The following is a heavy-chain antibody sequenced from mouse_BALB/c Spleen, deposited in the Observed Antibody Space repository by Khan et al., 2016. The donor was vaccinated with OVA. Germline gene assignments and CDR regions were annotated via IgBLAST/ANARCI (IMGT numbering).Heavy chain of an antibody. V-gene: IGHV3-6*02. CDR3: ARAGRWFDY. Sequence: QLEESGPGLVKPSQSLSLTCSVTGYSITSAYYWNWIRQFPGNKLEWMGYISSGGSFNYNPSLKNRISITRDTSKNQFFLKLNAVTPEDTATCCCARAGRWFDYWGQGTLVTVSA. CDR2: ISSGGSF. J-gene: IGHJ3*01. CDR1: GYSITSAYY.